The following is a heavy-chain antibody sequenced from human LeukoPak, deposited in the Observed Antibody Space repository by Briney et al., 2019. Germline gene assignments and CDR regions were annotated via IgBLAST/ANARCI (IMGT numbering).Heavy chain of an antibody. CDR3: ARGGIYSNYPDY. V-gene: IGHV1-69*01. J-gene: IGHJ4*02. Sequence: ASVEVSCKASGGTFSSYAISWVRQAPGQGLEWMGGIIPIFGTANYAQKFQGRVTITADESTSTAYMELSSLRSEDTAVYYCARGGIYSNYPDYWGQGTLVTVSS. CDR2: IIPIFGTA. CDR1: GGTFSSYA. D-gene: IGHD4-11*01.